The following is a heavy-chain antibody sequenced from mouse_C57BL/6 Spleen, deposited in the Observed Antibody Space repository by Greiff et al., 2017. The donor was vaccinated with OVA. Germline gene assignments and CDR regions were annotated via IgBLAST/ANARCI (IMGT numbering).Heavy chain of an antibody. Sequence: VQLQQSGPELVKPGASVKISCKASGYAFSSSWMNWVKQRPGKGLEWIGRIYPGDGDTNYNGKFKGKATLTADKSSSTAYMQLSSLTSEDSAVYFCASLYSNFAWFAYWGQGTLVTVSA. V-gene: IGHV1-82*01. J-gene: IGHJ3*01. D-gene: IGHD2-5*01. CDR2: IYPGDGDT. CDR1: GYAFSSSW. CDR3: ASLYSNFAWFAY.